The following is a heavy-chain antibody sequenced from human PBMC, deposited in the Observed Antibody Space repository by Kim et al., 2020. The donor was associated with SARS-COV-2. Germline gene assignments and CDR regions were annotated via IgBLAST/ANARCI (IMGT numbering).Heavy chain of an antibody. CDR2: ISYDGSNK. J-gene: IGHJ6*02. V-gene: IGHV3-30*18. Sequence: GGSLRLSCAASGFTFSGYGMHWVSQAPGKGLEWVAVISYDGSNKNYGDSVKGRFTISRDNSKNTLYLQMNSLRPEDTAVYYCAKYSSGDGMDVWGQGTTVTVSS. CDR3: AKYSSGDGMDV. CDR1: GFTFSGYG. D-gene: IGHD6-19*01.